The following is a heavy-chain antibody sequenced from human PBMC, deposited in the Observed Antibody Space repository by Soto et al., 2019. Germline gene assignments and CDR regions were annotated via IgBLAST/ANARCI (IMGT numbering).Heavy chain of an antibody. J-gene: IGHJ6*02. CDR3: ASGATHVLLWVGELLYGMDV. D-gene: IGHD3-10*01. CDR2: ISAYNGNT. Sequence: ASVKVSFTASGYTFTSFGIIWVRQAPGQGLEWMGWISAYNGNTNYAQKLQGRVTMTTDTSTSTAYMELRSLRSDDTAVYYCASGATHVLLWVGELLYGMDVWGPGTTGTVS. CDR1: GYTFTSFG. V-gene: IGHV1-18*01.